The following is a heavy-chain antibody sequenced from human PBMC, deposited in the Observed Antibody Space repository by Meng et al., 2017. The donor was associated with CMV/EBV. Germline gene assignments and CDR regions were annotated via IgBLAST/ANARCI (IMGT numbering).Heavy chain of an antibody. CDR3: ARDGTSDAFDI. V-gene: IGHV3-30-3*01. J-gene: IGHJ3*02. CDR1: GFTFSSYA. CDR2: ISYDGSNK. D-gene: IGHD1-1*01. Sequence: GGSLRLSCAASGFTFSSYAMHWVRQAPGKGLEWVAVISYDGSNKYYADSVKSRFTISRDNSKNTLYLQMNSLRAEDTAVYYCARDGTSDAFDIWGQGTMVTVSS.